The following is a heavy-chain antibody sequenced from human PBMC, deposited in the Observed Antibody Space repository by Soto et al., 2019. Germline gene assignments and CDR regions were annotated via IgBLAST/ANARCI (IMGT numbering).Heavy chain of an antibody. V-gene: IGHV1-69*06. CDR1: GGTFSSYA. J-gene: IGHJ4*02. D-gene: IGHD3-3*01. CDR2: IIPIFGTA. Sequence: GPSVKVSCKASGGTFSSYAISWVRQAPGQGLEWMGGIIPIFGTANYAQKFQGRVTITADKSTSTAYMELSSLRSEDTAVYYCARMSGYPGAEFDYWGQGTLVTVSS. CDR3: ARMSGYPGAEFDY.